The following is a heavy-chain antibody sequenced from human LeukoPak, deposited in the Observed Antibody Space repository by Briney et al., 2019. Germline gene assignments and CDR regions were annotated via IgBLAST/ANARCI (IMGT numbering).Heavy chain of an antibody. CDR2: ISYDGSNK. V-gene: IGHV3-30*18. Sequence: GGSLRLSCAASGFTFSSYGMHWVRQAPGKGLEWVSVISYDGSNKYYADSVKGRFTISRDNSKNTLYLQMNSLRAEDTAVYYCAKPGVTTFDYWGQGTLVTVSS. CDR3: AKPGVTTFDY. CDR1: GFTFSSYG. J-gene: IGHJ4*02. D-gene: IGHD3-10*01.